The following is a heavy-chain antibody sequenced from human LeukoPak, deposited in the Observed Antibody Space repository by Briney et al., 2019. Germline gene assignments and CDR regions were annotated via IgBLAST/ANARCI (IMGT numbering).Heavy chain of an antibody. V-gene: IGHV3-7*01. J-gene: IGHJ4*02. CDR3: ARDLVTTIVVPYDF. CDR2: INQDGSHI. D-gene: IGHD3-22*01. Sequence: GGSLRLSCAASGFTFSNYWMSWVRQAPGKGLEWVANINQDGSHIYYVDSVKGRFTISRDNAKNSLYLQLDSLRAEDTAVYYCARDLVTTIVVPYDFWGQGTLVTVSS. CDR1: GFTFSNYW.